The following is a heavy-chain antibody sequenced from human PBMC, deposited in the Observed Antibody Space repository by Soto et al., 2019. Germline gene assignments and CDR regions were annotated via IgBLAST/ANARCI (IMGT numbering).Heavy chain of an antibody. D-gene: IGHD3-22*01. Sequence: GESLKISCKGSGYSFAGYWITWVRQKPGKGLEWMGRIDPSDSQTYYSPSFRGHVTISVTKSITTVFLQWSSLRASDTAMYYCARQIYDSDTGPNFQYYFDSWGQGTPVAVSS. CDR1: GYSFAGYW. V-gene: IGHV5-10-1*01. CDR3: ARQIYDSDTGPNFQYYFDS. J-gene: IGHJ4*02. CDR2: IDPSDSQT.